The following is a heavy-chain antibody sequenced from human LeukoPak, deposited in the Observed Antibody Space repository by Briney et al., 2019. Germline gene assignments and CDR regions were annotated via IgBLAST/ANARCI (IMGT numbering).Heavy chain of an antibody. Sequence: PGGSLRLSCAASGFTFSDYYMSWIRQAPGKGLEWVSYISSSSSYANYADSVKGRFTISRDNAKNSLYLQMNSLRAEDTAVYYCARGSYGDPTRFDPWGQGTLVTVSS. D-gene: IGHD4-17*01. J-gene: IGHJ5*02. CDR2: ISSSSSYA. V-gene: IGHV3-11*05. CDR1: GFTFSDYY. CDR3: ARGSYGDPTRFDP.